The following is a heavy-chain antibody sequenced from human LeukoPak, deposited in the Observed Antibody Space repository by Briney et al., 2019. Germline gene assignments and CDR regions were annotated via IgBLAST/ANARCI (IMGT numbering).Heavy chain of an antibody. CDR3: ARRGRYSYGSYFDY. D-gene: IGHD5-18*01. CDR2: IYPGDSDT. CDR1: GYIFTSYW. J-gene: IGHJ4*02. Sequence: GESLKISCKGSGYIFTSYWIGWVRQVPGKGLEWMGIIYPGDSDTAYSPSFQGQVTVSADKSITTAYLQWSSLKASDTAMYYCARRGRYSYGSYFDYWGQGTLVTVSS. V-gene: IGHV5-51*01.